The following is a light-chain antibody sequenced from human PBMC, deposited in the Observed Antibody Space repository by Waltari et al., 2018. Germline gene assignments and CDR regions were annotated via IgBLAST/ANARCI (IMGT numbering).Light chain of an antibody. Sequence: DIQMTQSPSSLSASIGDRVTIPCRASQTISTYLNWYQQKPGKAPKVLIYATSSLQSGVPSRFSGSGSGTEFTLTISNLQPEDFATYYCQQSYSSPRYTFGQGTKLEIK. V-gene: IGKV1-39*01. CDR3: QQSYSSPRYT. CDR2: ATS. CDR1: QTISTY. J-gene: IGKJ2*01.